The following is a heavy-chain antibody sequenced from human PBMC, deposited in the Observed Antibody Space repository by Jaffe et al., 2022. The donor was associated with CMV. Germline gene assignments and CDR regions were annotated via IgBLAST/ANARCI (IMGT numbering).Heavy chain of an antibody. CDR2: IKQDGSEK. J-gene: IGHJ2*01. CDR3: ARRSAVVTPSPTNWYFDL. CDR1: GFTFSSYW. V-gene: IGHV3-7*01. Sequence: EVQLVESGGGLVQPGGSLRLSCAASGFTFSSYWMSWVRQAPGKGLEWVANIKQDGSEKYYVDSVKGRFTISRDNAKNSLYLQMNSLRAEDTAVYYCARRSAVVTPSPTNWYFDLWGRGTLVTVSS. D-gene: IGHD2-21*02.